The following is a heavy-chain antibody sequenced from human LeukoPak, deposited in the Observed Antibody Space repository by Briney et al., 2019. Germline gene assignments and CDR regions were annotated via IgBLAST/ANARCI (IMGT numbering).Heavy chain of an antibody. D-gene: IGHD6-13*01. Sequence: SVKVSCKASRGTFSSYAISWVRQAPGQGLEWMGRIIPILGIANYAQKFQGRVTITADKSTSTACMELSSLRSEDTAVYYCARGSSYSSRGYFDYWGQGTLVTVSS. CDR1: RGTFSSYA. CDR3: ARGSSYSSRGYFDY. J-gene: IGHJ4*02. CDR2: IIPILGIA. V-gene: IGHV1-69*04.